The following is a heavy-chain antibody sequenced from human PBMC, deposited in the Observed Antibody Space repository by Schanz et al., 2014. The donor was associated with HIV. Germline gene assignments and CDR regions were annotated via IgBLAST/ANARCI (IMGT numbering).Heavy chain of an antibody. V-gene: IGHV3-30-3*01. CDR2: ISYDGSNK. D-gene: IGHD1-7*01. Sequence: VQLVESGGALVKPGGSLRLSCTASGLTFTNAYMSWVRQAPGKGLEWVAVISYDGSNKYYADSVRGRFTISRDNSKNTLYLQMDRLSDDDTSVYYCARGYWKYVNYWGQGTRVTVS. CDR1: GLTFTNAY. CDR3: ARGYWKYVNY. J-gene: IGHJ4*02.